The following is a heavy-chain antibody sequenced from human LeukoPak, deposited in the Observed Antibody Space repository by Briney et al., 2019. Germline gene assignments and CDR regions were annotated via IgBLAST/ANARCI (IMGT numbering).Heavy chain of an antibody. CDR2: ISSSGSTI. Sequence: GGSLRLSCEASGFSFPYGMSWVRQAPGKGLEWVSYISSSGSTIYYADSVKGRFTISRDNAKNSLYLQMNSLRAEDTAVYYCAELGITMIGGVWGKGTTVTISS. D-gene: IGHD3-10*02. CDR3: AELGITMIGGV. J-gene: IGHJ6*04. V-gene: IGHV3-48*03. CDR1: GFSFPYG.